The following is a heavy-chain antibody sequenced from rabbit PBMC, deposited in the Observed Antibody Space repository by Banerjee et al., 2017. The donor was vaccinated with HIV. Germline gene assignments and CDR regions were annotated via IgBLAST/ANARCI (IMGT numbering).Heavy chain of an antibody. CDR1: GFSFSSGYY. CDR3: ARSYVGYGFITRLDL. Sequence: QEQLEESGGGLVQPEGSLTLTCTASGFSFSSGYYMCWVRQAPGKGLEWIGCIYTGDDTTYYANWAKGRFTISKTSSTTMTLQMTSLTDADTATYFCARSYVGYGFITRLDLWGQGTLVTVS. V-gene: IGHV1S45*01. J-gene: IGHJ3*01. D-gene: IGHD6-1*01. CDR2: IYTGDDTT.